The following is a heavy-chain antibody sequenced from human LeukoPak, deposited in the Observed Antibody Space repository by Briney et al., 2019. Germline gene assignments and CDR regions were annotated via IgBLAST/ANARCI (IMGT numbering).Heavy chain of an antibody. D-gene: IGHD3-10*01. Sequence: GASVKVSCKASGYTFTNYDINWVRQATGRGLEWMGWMNHNSGDTGYAQKFQGRVTMTRNNSISTAYMELSSLRSEDTAVYYCARDRDYYDSGNYYKTFDYWGQGTPVTVSS. V-gene: IGHV1-8*01. CDR2: MNHNSGDT. CDR1: GYTFTNYD. CDR3: ARDRDYYDSGNYYKTFDY. J-gene: IGHJ4*02.